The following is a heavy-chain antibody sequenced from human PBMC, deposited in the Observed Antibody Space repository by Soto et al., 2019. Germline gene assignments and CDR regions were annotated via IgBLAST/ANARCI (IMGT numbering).Heavy chain of an antibody. V-gene: IGHV3-7*01. J-gene: IGHJ2*01. CDR2: IRQDGGVI. CDR3: GREGASWYFDL. Sequence: EVQLAESGGGLVQPGGSLRLSCATSGFTFTYYWMTWVRQAPGKGLEWVASIRQDGGVIHYVDSVRGRFTISRDNAKNSVSLQMDSLRVEDTAVYYCGREGASWYFDLWGRGTLVTVSS. CDR1: GFTFTYYW. D-gene: IGHD1-26*01.